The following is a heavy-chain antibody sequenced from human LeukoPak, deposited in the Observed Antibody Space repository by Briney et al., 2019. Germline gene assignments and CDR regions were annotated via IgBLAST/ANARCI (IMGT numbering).Heavy chain of an antibody. CDR2: IFPGDSDT. CDR3: ARRPLHSQNWLAP. CDR1: GDRFTSYW. J-gene: IGHJ5*02. V-gene: IGHV5-51*01. Sequence: PGESLKISCKGYGDRFTSYWVAWVRQMPGKGLEWMGIIFPGDSDTRYSPSIQGQVTISVDRSISTAYLQWSSLKASDTAIYYCARRPLHSQNWLAPWGQGTLVTVSP.